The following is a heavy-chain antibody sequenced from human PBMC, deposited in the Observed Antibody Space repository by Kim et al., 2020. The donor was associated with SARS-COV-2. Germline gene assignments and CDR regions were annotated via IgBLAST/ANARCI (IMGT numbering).Heavy chain of an antibody. CDR2: ISSSGSTI. D-gene: IGHD3-10*01. CDR3: ARDLALWVGELSGAFDI. Sequence: GGSLRLSCAASGFTFSDYYMSWIRQAPGKGLEWVSYISSSGSTIYYADSVKGRFTISRDNAKNSLYLQMNSLRAEDTAVYYCARDLALWVGELSGAFDIWGQGTMVTVSS. V-gene: IGHV3-11*01. CDR1: GFTFSDYY. J-gene: IGHJ3*02.